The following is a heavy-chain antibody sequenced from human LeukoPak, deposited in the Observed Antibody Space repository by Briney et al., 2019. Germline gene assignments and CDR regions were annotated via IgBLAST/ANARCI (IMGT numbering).Heavy chain of an antibody. CDR1: GFTFSSYW. CDR3: ARENDYGAAR. CDR2: INGDGSST. D-gene: IGHD4-17*01. Sequence: PGGSLRLSCAASGFTFSSYWMHWVRQAPGKGLVWVSRINGDGSSTSYADSVKGRFTISRDNAKNTLYLQMNSLRAEDTAVYYCARENDYGAARWGQGTLVTVSS. V-gene: IGHV3-74*01. J-gene: IGHJ4*02.